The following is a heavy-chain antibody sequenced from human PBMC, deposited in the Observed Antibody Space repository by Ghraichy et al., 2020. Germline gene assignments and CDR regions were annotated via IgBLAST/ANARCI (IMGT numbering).Heavy chain of an antibody. D-gene: IGHD6-13*01. J-gene: IGHJ4*02. CDR2: IYYSGST. V-gene: IGHV4-39*07. CDR1: GGSISSSSYY. Sequence: SETLSLTCTVSGGSISSSSYYWGWIRQPPGKGLEWIGSIYYSGSTYYNPSLKSRVTISVDTSKNQFSLKLSSVTAADTAVYYCARRKVVAAADYLYFDYWGQGTLVTVSS. CDR3: ARRKVVAAADYLYFDY.